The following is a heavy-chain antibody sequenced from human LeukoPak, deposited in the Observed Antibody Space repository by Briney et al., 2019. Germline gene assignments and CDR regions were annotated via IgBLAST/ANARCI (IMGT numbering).Heavy chain of an antibody. V-gene: IGHV1-69*05. CDR2: IIPIFGTA. J-gene: IGHJ5*02. Sequence: SVKVSCKASGGTFSSYAISWVRQAPGQGLEWMGGIIPIFGTANYAQKFQGRVMITTDESTSTAYMELSSLRSEDTAVYYCARSSAGGRITIFGVVMDTPFDPWGQGTLVTVSS. CDR1: GGTFSSYA. CDR3: ARSSAGGRITIFGVVMDTPFDP. D-gene: IGHD3-3*01.